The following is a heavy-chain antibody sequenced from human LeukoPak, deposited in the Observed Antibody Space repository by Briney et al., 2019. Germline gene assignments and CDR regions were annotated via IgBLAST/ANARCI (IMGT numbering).Heavy chain of an antibody. J-gene: IGHJ4*02. Sequence: SETLSLTCTISGGSISTYYWSWIRQPPGKGLEWIGYIYYSGSTNYNPSLKRRVSISVDTSNNQFFLNLTSVTAADAAVYYCARTGGFFDSSGFYHQNPYFLQFWGPGVLVTVSS. CDR1: GGSISTYY. CDR3: ARTGGFFDSSGFYHQNPYFLQF. V-gene: IGHV4-59*12. D-gene: IGHD3-22*01. CDR2: IYYSGST.